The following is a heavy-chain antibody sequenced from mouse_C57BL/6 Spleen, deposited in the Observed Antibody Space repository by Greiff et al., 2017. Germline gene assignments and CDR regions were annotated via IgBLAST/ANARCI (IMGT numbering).Heavy chain of an antibody. D-gene: IGHD2-5*01. CDR2: ISSGGSYT. CDR1: GFTFSSYG. J-gene: IGHJ4*01. CDR3: ARQRSNYDWAMDY. V-gene: IGHV5-6*01. Sequence: EVQLMESGGDLVKPVGSLKLSCAASGFTFSSYGMSWVRQTPDKRLEWVATISSGGSYTYYPDSVKGRFTISRDNAKNTLYLQMSSLKSEDTAMYYCARQRSNYDWAMDYWGQGTSVTVSA.